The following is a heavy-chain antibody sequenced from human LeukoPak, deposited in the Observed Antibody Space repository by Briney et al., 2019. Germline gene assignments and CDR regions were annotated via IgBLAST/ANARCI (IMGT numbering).Heavy chain of an antibody. Sequence: PSETLSLTCTVSGGSISSGSYYWSWIRQPAGKGLEWIGRIYTSGSTNYNPSLKSRVTISVDTSKNQFSLKLSSVTAADTAVYYCARDLRMGATYWFDPWGQGTLVTVSS. CDR2: IYTSGST. D-gene: IGHD1-26*01. CDR1: GGSISSGSYY. V-gene: IGHV4-61*02. J-gene: IGHJ5*02. CDR3: ARDLRMGATYWFDP.